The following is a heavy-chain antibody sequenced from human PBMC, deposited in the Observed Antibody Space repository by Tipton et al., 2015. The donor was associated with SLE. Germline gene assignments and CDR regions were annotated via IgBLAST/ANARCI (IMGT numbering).Heavy chain of an antibody. CDR2: IRYDGSNR. Sequence: SLRLSCAASGFTFSRYGMHWVRQAPGKGLEWVAFIRYDGSNRYYADSVRGRFTISRDNSKNTLSLQMNSLRVEDTAVFHCAKDPGYCSPTSCFEHYGMDVWGQGTTVTVSS. V-gene: IGHV3-30*02. J-gene: IGHJ6*02. D-gene: IGHD2-2*01. CDR1: GFTFSRYG. CDR3: AKDPGYCSPTSCFEHYGMDV.